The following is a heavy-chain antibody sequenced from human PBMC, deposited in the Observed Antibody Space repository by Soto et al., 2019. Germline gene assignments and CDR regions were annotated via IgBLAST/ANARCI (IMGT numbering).Heavy chain of an antibody. J-gene: IGHJ6*02. CDR3: AREGYSSSWYYYGMDV. D-gene: IGHD6-13*01. CDR1: GYTFTGYY. CDR2: INPNSGGT. Sequence: ASVEVSCKAPGYTFTGYYMHWVRQAPGQGLEWMGWINPNSGGTNYAQKFQGWVTMTRDTSISTAYMELSRLRSDDTAVYYCAREGYSSSWYYYGMDVWGQGTTVTVSS. V-gene: IGHV1-2*04.